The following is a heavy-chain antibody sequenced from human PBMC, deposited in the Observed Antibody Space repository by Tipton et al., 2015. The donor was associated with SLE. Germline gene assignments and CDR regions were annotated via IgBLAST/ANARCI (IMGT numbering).Heavy chain of an antibody. J-gene: IGHJ5*02. CDR3: PIYYHDSTGLHWFDP. CDR2: TYYSGSP. D-gene: IGHD3-22*01. Sequence: TLSLTCTVSGGPISSYYWSWIRQPPGKGLEWIGYTYYSGSPYYNPSLKSRVTISLDMSKNQFSLRLSSVTAADTAVYYCPIYYHDSTGLHWFDPWGQGTLVTVSS. CDR1: GGPISSYY. V-gene: IGHV4-59*06.